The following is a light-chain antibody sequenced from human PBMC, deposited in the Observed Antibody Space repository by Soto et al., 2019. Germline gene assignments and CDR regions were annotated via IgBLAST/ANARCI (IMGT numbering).Light chain of an antibody. Sequence: QSALTQPASVSGSPGQSITISCIGTSSDVGGYDYVSWYQQNPGKAPKLIIYEVINLPSGVSSRFSGSKSGNTASLTISGLQAEDEADYYCSSYTSDSTHVFGSGTKVTVL. V-gene: IGLV2-14*01. J-gene: IGLJ1*01. CDR2: EVI. CDR3: SSYTSDSTHV. CDR1: SSDVGGYDY.